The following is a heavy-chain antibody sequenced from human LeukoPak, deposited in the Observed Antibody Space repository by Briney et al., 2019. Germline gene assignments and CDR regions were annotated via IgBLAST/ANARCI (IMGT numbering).Heavy chain of an antibody. CDR3: ARQRYPTKNPMGGIDY. V-gene: IGHV6-1*01. Sequence: SQTLSLTCALSGDSVSSNSAAWNWIRQSPSRGLEWLGRTYYRSKWYNDYAVSVKSRITINPDTSKNQFSLQLNSVTPEDTAVYYCARQRYPTKNPMGGIDYWGQGTLVTVSS. CDR2: TYYRSKWYN. CDR1: GDSVSSNSAA. J-gene: IGHJ4*02. D-gene: IGHD1-26*01.